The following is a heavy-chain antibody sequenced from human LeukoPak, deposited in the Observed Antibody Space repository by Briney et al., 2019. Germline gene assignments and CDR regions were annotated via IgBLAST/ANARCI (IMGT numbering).Heavy chain of an antibody. D-gene: IGHD6-13*01. Sequence: GASVKVSCKASGYTFTGYYMHWVRQAPGQGLEWMGWINPNSGGTNYAQKFQGRVTMTRDTSISTAYMELRSLRSDDAAVYYCARDQMNIAAAGAYFDYWGQGTLVTVSS. CDR2: INPNSGGT. CDR1: GYTFTGYY. CDR3: ARDQMNIAAAGAYFDY. V-gene: IGHV1-2*02. J-gene: IGHJ4*02.